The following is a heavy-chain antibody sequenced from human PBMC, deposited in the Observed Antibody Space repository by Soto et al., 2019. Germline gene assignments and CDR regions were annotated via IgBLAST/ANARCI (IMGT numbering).Heavy chain of an antibody. Sequence: GGSLRLSCAASGFTFSSYGMHWVRQAPGKGLEWVAVISYDGSNKYYADSVKGRFTISRDNSKNTLYLQMNSLRAEDTAVYYCAKDTGSGYEIGDPFDYWGQGTLVTVSS. V-gene: IGHV3-30*18. D-gene: IGHD5-12*01. CDR1: GFTFSSYG. CDR3: AKDTGSGYEIGDPFDY. J-gene: IGHJ4*02. CDR2: ISYDGSNK.